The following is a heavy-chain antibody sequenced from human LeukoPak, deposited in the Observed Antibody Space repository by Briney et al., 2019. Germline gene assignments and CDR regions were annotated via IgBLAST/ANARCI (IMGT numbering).Heavy chain of an antibody. CDR3: ASYCSSTSCYVGRFDP. CDR2: INHSGST. D-gene: IGHD2-2*01. CDR1: GGSFSDYY. J-gene: IGHJ5*02. Sequence: SETLSLTCAVYGGSFSDYYWSWIRQPPGKGLEWIGEINHSGSTNYNPSLKSRVTISVDTSKNQFSLKLSSVTAADTAVYYCASYCSSTSCYVGRFDPWGQGTLVTVSS. V-gene: IGHV4-34*01.